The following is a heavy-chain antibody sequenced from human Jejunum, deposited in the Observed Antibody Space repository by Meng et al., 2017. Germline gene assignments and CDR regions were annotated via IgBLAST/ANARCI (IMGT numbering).Heavy chain of an antibody. CDR1: GFSISNYW. D-gene: IGHD1-26*01. Sequence: GGPLRLSCAVSGFSISNYWMHWVRQVPGRGPVWVSRINSDGDYTTYADSVKGRFTISRDNAGNTLYLQMNSLRAEDTAVYYCVRAMRYSGSYWDYFDYWGRGTQVTVSS. V-gene: IGHV3-74*03. J-gene: IGHJ4*02. CDR3: VRAMRYSGSYWDYFDY. CDR2: INSDGDYT.